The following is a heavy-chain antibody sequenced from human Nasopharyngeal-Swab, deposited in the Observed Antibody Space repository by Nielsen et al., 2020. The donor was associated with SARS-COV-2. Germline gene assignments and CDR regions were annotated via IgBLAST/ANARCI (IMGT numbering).Heavy chain of an antibody. CDR2: IYYSGST. J-gene: IGHJ4*02. CDR1: GGSFSGYY. Sequence: SETLSLTCAVYGGSFSGYYWSWIRQPPGKGLEWIGYIYYSGSTNYNPSLKSRVTISVDTSKNQFSLKLSSVTAADTAVYYCARSEMATTWDYWGQGTLVTVSS. V-gene: IGHV4-59*01. D-gene: IGHD5-24*01. CDR3: ARSEMATTWDY.